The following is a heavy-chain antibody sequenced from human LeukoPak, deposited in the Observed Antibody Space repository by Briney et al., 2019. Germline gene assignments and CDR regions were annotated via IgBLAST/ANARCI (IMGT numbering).Heavy chain of an antibody. V-gene: IGHV3-48*03. D-gene: IGHD2-15*01. Sequence: GGSLRLSCAASGFTFSSYEMNWVRQAPGKGLEWVSYISSSGSTIYYADSVKGRFTISRDNAKNSLYLQMNSLRAEDTAVYYCARVSCSGGSCYLMDWYFGLWGRGTLVTVSS. CDR2: ISSSGSTI. J-gene: IGHJ2*01. CDR3: ARVSCSGGSCYLMDWYFGL. CDR1: GFTFSSYE.